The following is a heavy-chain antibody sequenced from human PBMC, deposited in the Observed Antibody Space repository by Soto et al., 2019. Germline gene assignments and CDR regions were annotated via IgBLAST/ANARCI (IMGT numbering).Heavy chain of an antibody. CDR1: GFTFSSYA. J-gene: IGHJ4*02. CDR3: ARGPVLAFVAAYYFDY. D-gene: IGHD6-19*01. V-gene: IGHV3-30-3*01. Sequence: QVQLVESGGGVVQPGRSLRLSCAASGFTFSSYAMHWVRQAPGKGLEWVAVISYDGSNKYYADSVKGRFTISRDNSKNTLYLQMNSLRAEDTAVYYCARGPVLAFVAAYYFDYWGQGTRVTVSS. CDR2: ISYDGSNK.